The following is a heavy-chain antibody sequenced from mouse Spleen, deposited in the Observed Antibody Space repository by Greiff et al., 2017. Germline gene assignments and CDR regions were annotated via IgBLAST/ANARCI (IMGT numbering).Heavy chain of an antibody. CDR2: IDPSDSYT. CDR3: ARCWDGYWYFDV. Sequence: QVQLQQPGAELVKPGASVKLSCKASGYTFTSYWMQWVKQRPGQGLEWIGEIDPSDSYTNYNQKFKGKATLTVDTSSSTAYMQLSSLTSEDSAVYYCARCWDGYWYFDVWGTGTTVTVSS. D-gene: IGHD4-1*01. J-gene: IGHJ1*03. CDR1: GYTFTSYW. V-gene: IGHV1-50*01.